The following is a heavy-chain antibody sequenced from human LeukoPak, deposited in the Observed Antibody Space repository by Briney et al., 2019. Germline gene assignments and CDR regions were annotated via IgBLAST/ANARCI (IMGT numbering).Heavy chain of an antibody. J-gene: IGHJ6*02. CDR2: IYHIGST. V-gene: IGHV4-59*08. Sequence: SETLSLTCAVFGGSISSYYWSWIRQPPGKGLEWIGFIYHIGSTNYNPSLKSRVTISVDTSKNQFSLKLSSVTAADTAVYYCARQRREGEIASYYYGMDVWGQGTTVTVSS. CDR3: ARQRREGEIASYYYGMDV. D-gene: IGHD1-26*01. CDR1: GGSISSYY.